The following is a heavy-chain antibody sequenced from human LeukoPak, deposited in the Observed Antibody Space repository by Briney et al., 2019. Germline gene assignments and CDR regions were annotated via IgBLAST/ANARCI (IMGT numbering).Heavy chain of an antibody. CDR2: IYYTGST. J-gene: IGHJ3*02. D-gene: IGHD1-26*01. Sequence: SETLSLTCSASGGSISSSNYYWGWIRQPPGEGLEWIGSIYYTGSTYYNPSLKSRVTISVDTSKNQFSLKVTSVTAADTAVYYRARRGGSPLGAFDIWGQGTTVTVSS. V-gene: IGHV4-39*07. CDR1: GGSISSSNYY. CDR3: ARRGGSPLGAFDI.